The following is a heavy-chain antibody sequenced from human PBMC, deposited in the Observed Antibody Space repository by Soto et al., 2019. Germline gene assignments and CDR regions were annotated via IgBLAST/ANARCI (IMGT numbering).Heavy chain of an antibody. J-gene: IGHJ5*02. Sequence: ASVKVSCKASGYTFTGYYMHWVRQAPGQGLEWMGWINPNSGGTNYAQKFQGWVTMTRDTSISTAYMELSRLRSDDTAVYYCARGDCISTSCYKSFFDPWGQGTLVTVSS. V-gene: IGHV1-2*04. CDR1: GYTFTGYY. CDR3: ARGDCISTSCYKSFFDP. D-gene: IGHD2-2*02. CDR2: INPNSGGT.